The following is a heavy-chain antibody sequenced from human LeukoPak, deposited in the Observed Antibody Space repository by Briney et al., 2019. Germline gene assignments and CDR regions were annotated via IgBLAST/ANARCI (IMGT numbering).Heavy chain of an antibody. CDR3: ATPNRGYGGIFDY. D-gene: IGHD3-10*01. J-gene: IGHJ4*02. V-gene: IGHV3-23*01. Sequence: PGGSLRLSCAASGFTFSSHAMSWVRQTPGKGLEWVSVTSGSGGDAYYADSVKGRFTISRDNSKNTLYLQMYSLRAEDTAVYYCATPNRGYGGIFDYWGQGTLVTVSS. CDR1: GFTFSSHA. CDR2: TSGSGGDA.